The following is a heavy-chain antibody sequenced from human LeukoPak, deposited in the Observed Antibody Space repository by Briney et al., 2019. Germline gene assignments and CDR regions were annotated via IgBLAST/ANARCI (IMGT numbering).Heavy chain of an antibody. CDR1: GFTFSSYS. CDR3: ARVTGYTIEDYFDY. V-gene: IGHV4-39*07. J-gene: IGHJ4*02. D-gene: IGHD3-9*01. CDR2: IYYSGST. Sequence: PGGSLRLSCAASGFTFSSYSMNWIRQPPGKGLEWIGSIYYSGSTYYNPSLKSRVTISVKTSKNQFSLKLRSVTAADTAVYYCARVTGYTIEDYFDYWGQGTLVTVPS.